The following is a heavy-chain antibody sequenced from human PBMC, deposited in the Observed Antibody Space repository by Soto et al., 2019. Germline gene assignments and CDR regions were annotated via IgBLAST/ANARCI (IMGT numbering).Heavy chain of an antibody. CDR1: GYAFTGYY. CDR3: ARGAVAGTSFDY. CDR2: INPNSGGT. D-gene: IGHD6-19*01. V-gene: IGHV1-2*04. Sequence: EASVKVSCKASGYAFTGYYMHWVRQAPGQGLEWMGWINPNSGGTNYAQKFQGWVTMTRDTSISTAYMELSRLRSDDTAVYYCARGAVAGTSFDYWGQGTLVTVSS. J-gene: IGHJ4*02.